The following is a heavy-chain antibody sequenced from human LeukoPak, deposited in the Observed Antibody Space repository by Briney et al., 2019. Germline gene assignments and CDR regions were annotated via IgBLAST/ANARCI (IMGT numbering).Heavy chain of an antibody. CDR3: ATGPNTSPFDY. J-gene: IGHJ4*02. D-gene: IGHD2-2*01. Sequence: GGSLRLSCAASGFTFSTSSMNWVRQAPGKGLEWISYISGAGGTIYYADSVRGRFTISKDTAKNSLSLQMNSLRVEDTAVYYCATGPNTSPFDYWGQGTLVTVSS. V-gene: IGHV3-48*01. CDR2: ISGAGGTI. CDR1: GFTFSTSS.